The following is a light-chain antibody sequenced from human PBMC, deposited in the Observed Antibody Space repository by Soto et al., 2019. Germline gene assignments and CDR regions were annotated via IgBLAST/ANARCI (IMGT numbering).Light chain of an antibody. V-gene: IGKV1-5*01. CDR1: QSANSW. CDR2: DAS. J-gene: IGKJ2*01. Sequence: DIQMTQSPSTLSASVGDRVTITCRASQSANSWLAWYQQKSGKAPQLLIYDASILEEGVPTRFSGSGSGTEFALTISSLQPDDFATYYCQQYKSFPNTFGQGTKVEIK. CDR3: QQYKSFPNT.